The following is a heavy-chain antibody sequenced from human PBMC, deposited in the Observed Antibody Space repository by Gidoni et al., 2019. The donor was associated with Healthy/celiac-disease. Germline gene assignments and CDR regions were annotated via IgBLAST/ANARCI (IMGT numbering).Heavy chain of an antibody. J-gene: IGHJ6*02. CDR3: ARGGDYVGLYYGMDV. V-gene: IGHV4-39*01. D-gene: IGHD4-17*01. Sequence: QLQLQESGPGLVKPSATLSLTCTVSGGSISRSSYYWGWIRQPPGKGLEWIGSIYYSGSTYYNPSLKSRVTISVDTSKNQFSLKLSSVTAADTAVYYCARGGDYVGLYYGMDVWGQGTTVTVSS. CDR2: IYYSGST. CDR1: GGSISRSSYY.